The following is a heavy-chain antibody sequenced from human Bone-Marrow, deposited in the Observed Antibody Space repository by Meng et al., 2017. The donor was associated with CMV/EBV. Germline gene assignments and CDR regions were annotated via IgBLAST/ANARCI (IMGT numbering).Heavy chain of an antibody. CDR1: GYTFTSYD. D-gene: IGHD1-26*01. J-gene: IGHJ4*02. Sequence: ASLKVSCTASGYTFTSYDINWVRQATGQGLGWMGWMNPNSGNTGYAQKFQGRVTITRNTSISTAYMELRRLRSEDTAVYYCSTIGLGGSYSLDYWGQGTRVTVSS. CDR2: MNPNSGNT. V-gene: IGHV1-8*03. CDR3: STIGLGGSYSLDY.